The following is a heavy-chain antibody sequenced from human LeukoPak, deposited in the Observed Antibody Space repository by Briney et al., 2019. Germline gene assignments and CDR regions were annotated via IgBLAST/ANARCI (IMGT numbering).Heavy chain of an antibody. CDR3: AKDLQWGDYYYGMDV. D-gene: IGHD1-26*01. Sequence: QPGGSLRLSCAASGFTFSTYAMSWVRQAPGKGLEWVSAISGSGGSTYHADSVKGRFTISRDNPKNTLYLQMNSLRAEDTAVYYCAKDLQWGDYYYGMDVWGQGTTVTVSS. CDR2: ISGSGGST. V-gene: IGHV3-23*01. J-gene: IGHJ6*02. CDR1: GFTFSTYA.